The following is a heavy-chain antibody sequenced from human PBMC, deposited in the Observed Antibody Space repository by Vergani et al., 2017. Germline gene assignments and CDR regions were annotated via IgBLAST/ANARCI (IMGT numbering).Heavy chain of an antibody. D-gene: IGHD3-10*01. CDR1: GYTFTSYD. CDR3: ARAVHLFLYYYYYMDV. V-gene: IGHV1-8*01. CDR2: MNPNSGNT. J-gene: IGHJ6*03. Sequence: QVQLVQSGAEVKKPGASVKVSCKASGYTFTSYDINWVRQATGQGLEWMGWMNPNSGNTGYAQKFQGRVTMTRNTSISTAYMELSSLRSEDTAVYYCARAVHLFLYYYYYMDVWGKGTTVTVSS.